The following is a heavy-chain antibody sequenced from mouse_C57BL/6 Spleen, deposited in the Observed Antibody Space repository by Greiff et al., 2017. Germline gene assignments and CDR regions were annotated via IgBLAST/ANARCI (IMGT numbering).Heavy chain of an antibody. D-gene: IGHD2-4*01. V-gene: IGHV5-9*01. CDR2: ISGGGGNT. CDR3: ARQDDYDDYFDY. Sequence: EVKLMESGGGLVKPGGSLKLSCAASGFTFSSYTMSWVRQTPEKRLEWVATISGGGGNTYYPDSVKGRFTISRDNAKNTLYLQMSSLRSEDTALYYCARQDDYDDYFDYWGQGTTLTVSS. CDR1: GFTFSSYT. J-gene: IGHJ2*01.